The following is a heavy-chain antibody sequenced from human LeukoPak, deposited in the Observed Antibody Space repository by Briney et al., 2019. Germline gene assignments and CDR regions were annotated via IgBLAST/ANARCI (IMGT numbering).Heavy chain of an antibody. CDR1: GDSVSSNSAA. CDR2: TYYRSKWYN. V-gene: IGHV6-1*01. D-gene: IGHD6-13*01. J-gene: IGHJ5*02. Sequence: SQTLSLTCAISGDSVSSNSAAWNWIRQPPSRGLEWLGRTYYRSKWYNDYAVSVKSRITTNPDTSKNQFSLQLNSVTPEDTAVYYCARDRRSSPPTGKHNWFDPWGQGTLVTVSS. CDR3: ARDRRSSPPTGKHNWFDP.